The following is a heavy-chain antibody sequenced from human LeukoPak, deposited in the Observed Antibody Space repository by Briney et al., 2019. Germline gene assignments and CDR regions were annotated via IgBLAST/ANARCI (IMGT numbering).Heavy chain of an antibody. D-gene: IGHD3-3*01. CDR1: GGSFSGYY. CDR3: ASCITTLIGY. V-gene: IGHV4-34*01. CDR2: IYYSGST. Sequence: SETLSLTCAVYGGSFSGYYWSWIRQPPGKGLEWIGSIYYSGSTYYNPSLKSRVTISVDTSKNQFSLKLSSVTAADTAVYYCASCITTLIGYWGQGTLVTVSS. J-gene: IGHJ4*02.